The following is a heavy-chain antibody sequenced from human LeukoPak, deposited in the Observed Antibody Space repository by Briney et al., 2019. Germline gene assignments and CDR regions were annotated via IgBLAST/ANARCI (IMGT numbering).Heavy chain of an antibody. Sequence: GASVKVSCKASGYTFTGYYMHWVRQAPGQGLEWMGWINPNSGGTNYAQKFQGRVTTTRDTSISTAYMELSRLRSDDTAVYYCAKGDSGSVPQKGPDYWGQGTLVTVSS. CDR3: AKGDSGSVPQKGPDY. D-gene: IGHD6-13*01. CDR1: GYTFTGYY. CDR2: INPNSGGT. V-gene: IGHV1-2*02. J-gene: IGHJ4*02.